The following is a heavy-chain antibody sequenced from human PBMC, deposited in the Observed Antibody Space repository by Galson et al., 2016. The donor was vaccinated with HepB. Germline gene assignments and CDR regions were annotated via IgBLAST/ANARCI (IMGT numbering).Heavy chain of an antibody. V-gene: IGHV3-30*04. J-gene: IGHJ4*02. Sequence: SLRLSCAASGFIFSGLTMHWVRQAPDKGLEWVALISDDARHIIYADSVKGRFTVSRDNSKNTLFLQMNSLRGDDTAVYYCARALGSRWYAAYWGQGTLVTVSS. CDR3: ARALGSRWYAAY. CDR2: ISDDARHI. CDR1: GFIFSGLT. D-gene: IGHD6-13*01.